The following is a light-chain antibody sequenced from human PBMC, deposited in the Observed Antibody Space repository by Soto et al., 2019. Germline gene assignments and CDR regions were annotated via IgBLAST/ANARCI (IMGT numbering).Light chain of an antibody. CDR2: AAS. V-gene: IGKV1-12*01. CDR3: QQANSFPLP. Sequence: DIQMTQSPSSVSASVGDRVTITCRASQDISSWLAWYPQKPGKAPKLLIYAASRLQGGVPPRFSGRESGTDFSLTISSPRPLDSASYYCQQANSFPLPFGGGTKVEIK. CDR1: QDISSW. J-gene: IGKJ4*01.